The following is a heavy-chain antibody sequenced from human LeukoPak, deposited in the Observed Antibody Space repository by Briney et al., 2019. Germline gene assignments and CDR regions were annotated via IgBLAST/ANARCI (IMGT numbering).Heavy chain of an antibody. CDR2: TYYSGST. CDR3: ATPYSSSSRYFDL. J-gene: IGHJ2*01. Sequence: SETLSLTCTVSGGSISSSSYYWGWIRQPPGKGLEWIGSTYYSGSTYYNPSLKSRVTISVDTSKNQFSLKLSSVTAADTAVYYCATPYSSSSRYFDLWGRGTLVTVSS. V-gene: IGHV4-39*01. CDR1: GGSISSSSYY. D-gene: IGHD6-13*01.